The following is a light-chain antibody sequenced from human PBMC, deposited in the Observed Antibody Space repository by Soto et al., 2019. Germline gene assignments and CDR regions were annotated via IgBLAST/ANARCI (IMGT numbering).Light chain of an antibody. J-gene: IGLJ2*01. CDR1: SSDVGGYDF. Sequence: QSALTQPRSVSGSPGQSVTISCTGTSSDVGGYDFVSWYQQHPDKAPKLMISDVSKRPSGVPDRFSGSKSGNTASLTISGLQAEDEADYYCCSYAGDLALFGGGTKLTVL. V-gene: IGLV2-11*01. CDR3: CSYAGDLAL. CDR2: DVS.